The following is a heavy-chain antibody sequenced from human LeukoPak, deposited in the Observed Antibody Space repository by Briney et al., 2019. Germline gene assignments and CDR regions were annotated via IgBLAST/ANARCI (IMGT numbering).Heavy chain of an antibody. Sequence: LQTLSLTCTVSGGSISSGGYYWSWIRQHPGKGLEWIGYIYYSGSTYYNPSLKSRVTISVDTSKNQFSLKLSSVTAADTAVYYCARDFGVGATRGWFDPWGQGTLVTVSS. CDR1: GGSISSGGYY. CDR3: ARDFGVGATRGWFDP. J-gene: IGHJ5*02. V-gene: IGHV4-31*03. CDR2: IYYSGST. D-gene: IGHD3-16*01.